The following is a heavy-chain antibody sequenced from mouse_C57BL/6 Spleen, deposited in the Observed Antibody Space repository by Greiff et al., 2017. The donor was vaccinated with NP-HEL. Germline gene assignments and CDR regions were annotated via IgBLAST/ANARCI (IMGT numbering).Heavy chain of an antibody. CDR2: IDPETGGT. Sequence: VQLQQSGAELVRPGASVTLSCKASGYTFTDYEMHWVKQTPVHGLEWIGAIDPETGGTAYNQKFKGKAILTADKSSSTAYMELRSLTSEDSAVYYCTRHGSSYRGYFDVWGTGTTVTVSS. CDR1: GYTFTDYE. D-gene: IGHD1-1*01. CDR3: TRHGSSYRGYFDV. J-gene: IGHJ1*03. V-gene: IGHV1-15*01.